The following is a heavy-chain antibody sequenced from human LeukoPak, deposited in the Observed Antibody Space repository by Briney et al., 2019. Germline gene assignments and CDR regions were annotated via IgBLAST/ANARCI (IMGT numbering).Heavy chain of an antibody. Sequence: GSLRLSCAASGFTVITNDMTWVRQAPGKGLAWVSVLYSDGNTKYADSVQGRFTISRDNSKNTLYLEMNSLSPDDTAVYSSARGVEPLAANTLAYWGQVTLVTVSS. D-gene: IGHD1-14*01. CDR3: ARGVEPLAANTLAY. CDR1: GFTVITND. V-gene: IGHV3-53*01. J-gene: IGHJ4*02. CDR2: LYSDGNT.